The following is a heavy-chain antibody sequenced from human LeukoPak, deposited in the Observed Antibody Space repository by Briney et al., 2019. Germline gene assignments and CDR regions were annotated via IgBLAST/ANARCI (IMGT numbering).Heavy chain of an antibody. D-gene: IGHD3-22*01. CDR1: GGSISSGGYY. CDR3: ARLSYDSSGYLDY. J-gene: IGHJ4*02. CDR2: IYYSGST. V-gene: IGHV4-31*03. Sequence: SQTLSLTCTVSGGSISSGGYYWSWIRQHPGRGLEWIGYIYYSGSTYYNPSLKSRVTISVDTSKNQFSLKLSSVTAADTAVYYCARLSYDSSGYLDYWGQGTLVTVSS.